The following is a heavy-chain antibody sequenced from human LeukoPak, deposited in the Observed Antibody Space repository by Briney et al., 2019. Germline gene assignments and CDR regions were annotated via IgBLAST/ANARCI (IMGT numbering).Heavy chain of an antibody. CDR2: IYHSGST. Sequence: PSQTLSLTCAVSGGSISSGGYSWSWIRQPPGKGLEWIGYIYHSGSTYYNPSLKSRVTISVDTSKNQFSLKLSSVTAADTAVYYCARGRFHAFDIWGQGTMVTVSS. D-gene: IGHD3-10*01. J-gene: IGHJ3*02. V-gene: IGHV4-30-2*01. CDR1: GGSISSGGYS. CDR3: ARGRFHAFDI.